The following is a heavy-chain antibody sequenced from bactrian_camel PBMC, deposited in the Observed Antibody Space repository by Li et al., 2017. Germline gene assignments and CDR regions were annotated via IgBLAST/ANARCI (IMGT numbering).Heavy chain of an antibody. D-gene: IGHD1*01. CDR1: GYAYC. V-gene: IGHV3S53*01. Sequence: HVQLVESGGGSVQAGGSLTLSCTASGYAYCMAWFRQVPGKEREGVAAITIDGSTYYADSVKGRFTISRDRAKNTLTLRMNSLKPEDTGVYYCLRPEKLGNGTQVTVS. J-gene: IGHJ4*01. CDR2: ITIDGST.